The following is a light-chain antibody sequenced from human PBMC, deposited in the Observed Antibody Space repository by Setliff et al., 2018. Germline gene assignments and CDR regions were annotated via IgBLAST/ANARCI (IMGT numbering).Light chain of an antibody. V-gene: IGLV2-23*02. CDR1: SSDVGNYDL. Sequence: QSVLTQPASVSGSPGQSITISCTVTSSDVGNYDLVSWYQQSLGKAPKLIIYEVNERPSGVSNLFSGSKSCNTASLAISGLQAEVEGDYYCCSYAGSSTYVVVGGGTKVTVL. CDR3: CSYAGSSTYVV. J-gene: IGLJ2*01. CDR2: EVN.